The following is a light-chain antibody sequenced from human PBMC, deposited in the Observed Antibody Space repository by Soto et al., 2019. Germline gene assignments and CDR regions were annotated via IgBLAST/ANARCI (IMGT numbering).Light chain of an antibody. CDR3: QSYDSGVTGSV. Sequence: QSVLTQPPSVSGAPGQRVTISCTGSSSNIGAGYDVHWYQQFPGTTPKFLIYGNTNRPSGVPDRFSGSRSGSSASLAITGLQAEDEADYYCQSYDSGVTGSVFGTGTKVTVL. CDR1: SSNIGAGYD. CDR2: GNT. J-gene: IGLJ1*01. V-gene: IGLV1-40*01.